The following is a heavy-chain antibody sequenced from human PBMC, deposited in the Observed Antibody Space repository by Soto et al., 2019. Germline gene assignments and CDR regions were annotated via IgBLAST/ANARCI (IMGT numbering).Heavy chain of an antibody. CDR1: GFPVSSYG. CDR3: AREREVGDFWSGYYKGPNYYGMDV. CDR2: ISYDGSNK. V-gene: IGHV3-30-3*01. Sequence: GGSLRLSCAAPGFPVSSYGMHRVRQAPGKGLEWVAVISYDGSNKYYADSVKGRFTISRDNSKNTLYLQMNSLRAEDTAVYYCAREREVGDFWSGYYKGPNYYGMDVWGQGTTVTVSS. J-gene: IGHJ6*02. D-gene: IGHD3-3*01.